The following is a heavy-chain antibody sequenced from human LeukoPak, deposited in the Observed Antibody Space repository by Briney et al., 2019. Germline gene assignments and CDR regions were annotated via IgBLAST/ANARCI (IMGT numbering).Heavy chain of an antibody. J-gene: IGHJ4*02. CDR2: INSDGSST. Sequence: GGSLRLSCAASGFTFSSYWMHWVRQAPGKGLVWVSRINSDGSSTSYADSVKGRFTISRDNAKNTLYLQMNSLRAEDTAVYYCAKRRGVRGPPPFALWGQGTLVTVSS. V-gene: IGHV3-74*01. D-gene: IGHD3-10*01. CDR3: AKRRGVRGPPPFAL. CDR1: GFTFSSYW.